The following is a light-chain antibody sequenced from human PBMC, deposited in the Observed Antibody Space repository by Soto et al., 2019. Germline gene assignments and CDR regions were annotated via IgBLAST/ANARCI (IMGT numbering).Light chain of an antibody. CDR1: QAIDRW. J-gene: IGKJ1*01. Sequence: DIQVTQSPSSRAAFFVDIVTINCRASQAIDRWLAWYQQKPGKAPKVLIYAASSLRSGVPSRFSGSGSGTDFTLTISRLETEDFAVYYCQQYGSSGTFGQGTKVDI. CDR3: QQYGSSGT. V-gene: IGKV1-12*01. CDR2: AAS.